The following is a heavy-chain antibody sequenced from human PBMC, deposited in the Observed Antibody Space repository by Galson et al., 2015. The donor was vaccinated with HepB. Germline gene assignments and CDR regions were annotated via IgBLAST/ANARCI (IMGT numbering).Heavy chain of an antibody. V-gene: IGHV1-2*06. D-gene: IGHD2-21*01. CDR1: GYTFTGYY. CDR2: INPNSGGT. J-gene: IGHJ4*02. CDR3: ARVLDHCGGDCYSFDY. Sequence: SVKVSCKASGYTFTGYYMHWVRQAPGQGLEWMGRINPNSGGTNYAQKFQGRVTMTRDTSISTAYMEVSRLRSDDTAVYYCARVLDHCGGDCYSFDYWGQGTLVTVSS.